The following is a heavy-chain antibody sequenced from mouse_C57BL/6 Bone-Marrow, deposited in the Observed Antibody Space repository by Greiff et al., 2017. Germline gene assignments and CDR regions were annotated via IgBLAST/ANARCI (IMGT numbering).Heavy chain of an antibody. Sequence: EVKLVESGEGLVKPGGSLKLSCAASGFTFSSYAMSWVRQTPEKRLEWVAYISSGGDYIYYADTVKGRFTISRDNARNTLYRQMSSLKSEDTAMYYCTRGRLRYYFDYWGQGTTLTVSS. J-gene: IGHJ2*01. V-gene: IGHV5-9-1*02. CDR1: GFTFSSYA. CDR2: ISSGGDYI. CDR3: TRGRLRYYFDY. D-gene: IGHD1-1*01.